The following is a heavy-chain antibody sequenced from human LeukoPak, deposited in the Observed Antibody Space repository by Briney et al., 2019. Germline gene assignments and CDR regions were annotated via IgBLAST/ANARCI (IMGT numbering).Heavy chain of an antibody. CDR1: GYTFTSYG. J-gene: IGHJ4*02. CDR2: ISAYNGNT. Sequence: ASVKVSCKASGYTFTSYGISWVRQAPGQGLEWMGWISAYNGNTNYAQKLQGRVTMTTDTSTSTAYMELRSLRSDDTAVYYCASTNWNDGVFDYWGQGTLVTVSS. CDR3: ASTNWNDGVFDY. D-gene: IGHD1-1*01. V-gene: IGHV1-18*01.